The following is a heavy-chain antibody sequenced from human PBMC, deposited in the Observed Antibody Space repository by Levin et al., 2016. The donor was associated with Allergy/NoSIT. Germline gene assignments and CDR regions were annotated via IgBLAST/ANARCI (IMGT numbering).Heavy chain of an antibody. V-gene: IGHV4-59*08. Sequence: WIRQPPGKGLEWIGYIYDSGSTNYNPSLKSRVTISVDTSKNQFSLKLSSVTAADMAVYYCARHTSGVRGVYFFDLWGQGTLVTVSS. J-gene: IGHJ4*02. CDR3: ARHTSGVRGVYFFDL. D-gene: IGHD3-10*01. CDR2: IYDSGST.